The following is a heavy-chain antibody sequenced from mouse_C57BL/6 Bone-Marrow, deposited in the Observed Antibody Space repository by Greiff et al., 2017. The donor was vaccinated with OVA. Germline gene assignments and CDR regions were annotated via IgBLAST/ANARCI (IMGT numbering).Heavy chain of an antibody. J-gene: IGHJ2*01. CDR1: EYEFPSHD. D-gene: IGHD2-2*01. CDR2: INSDGGST. V-gene: IGHV5-2*01. Sequence: EVKVVESGGGLVQPGESLKLSCESNEYEFPSHDMSWVRKTPEKRLELVAAINSDGGSTDYPDTMERRFIISRDNAKKTLYLQMSSLMSEVTAVYYCARPLMVTTDGLGYWGQGTTLTVSS. CDR3: ARPLMVTTDGLGY.